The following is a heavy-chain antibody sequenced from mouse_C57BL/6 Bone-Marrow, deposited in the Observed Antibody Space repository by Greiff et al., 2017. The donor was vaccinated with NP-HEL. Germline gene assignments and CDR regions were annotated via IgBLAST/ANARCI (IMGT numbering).Heavy chain of an antibody. Sequence: QVQLQQSGAELVKPGASVKISCKASGYAFSSYWMNWVKQRPGKGLEWIGQIYPGDGDTNYNGKFKGKATLTADKSSSTAYMQLSSLTSEDSAVYFCARPRYYGSRGGFAYWGQGTLGTVSA. CDR2: IYPGDGDT. CDR3: ARPRYYGSRGGFAY. CDR1: GYAFSSYW. J-gene: IGHJ3*01. D-gene: IGHD1-1*01. V-gene: IGHV1-80*01.